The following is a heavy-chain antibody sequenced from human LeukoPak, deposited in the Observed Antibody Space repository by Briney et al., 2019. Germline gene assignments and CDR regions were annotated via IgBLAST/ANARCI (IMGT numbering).Heavy chain of an antibody. Sequence: GGSLRLSCAASGFTFDDYAMHWVRQAPGKGLEWVSGISWNSGSIGYADSVKGRFTISRDNAKNSLYLQMNSLRAEDTALYYCAKNILPNYYDSSGYYNYWGQGTLVTVSS. CDR2: ISWNSGSI. D-gene: IGHD3-22*01. CDR3: AKNILPNYYDSSGYYNY. V-gene: IGHV3-9*01. J-gene: IGHJ4*02. CDR1: GFTFDDYA.